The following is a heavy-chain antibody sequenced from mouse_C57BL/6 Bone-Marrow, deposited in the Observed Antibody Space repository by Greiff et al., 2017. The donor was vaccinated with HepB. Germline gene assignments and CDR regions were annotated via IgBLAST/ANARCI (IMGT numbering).Heavy chain of an antibody. CDR2: IYPRSGNT. CDR3: AREDYITTVVATGNFDV. V-gene: IGHV1-81*01. J-gene: IGHJ1*03. D-gene: IGHD1-1*01. Sequence: VQLQQSGAELARPGASVKLSCKASGYTFTSYGISWVKQRTGQGLEWIVEIYPRSGNTYYNEKFKGKATLTADKSSSTAYMELRSLTSEDSAVYFCAREDYITTVVATGNFDVWGTGTTVTVSS. CDR1: GYTFTSYG.